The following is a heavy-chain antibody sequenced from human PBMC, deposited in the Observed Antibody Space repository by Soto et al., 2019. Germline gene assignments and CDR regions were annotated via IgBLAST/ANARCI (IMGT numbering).Heavy chain of an antibody. Sequence: GESLKISCKGSGYSFTSYWISWVRQMPGKGLEWMGRIDPSDSYTNYSPSFQGHVTISADKSISTAYLQWSSLKASDTAMYYCARRRLEEGIAAAGTSYYGTDVWGQGTTVTVSS. V-gene: IGHV5-10-1*01. D-gene: IGHD6-13*01. J-gene: IGHJ6*02. CDR3: ARRRLEEGIAAAGTSYYGTDV. CDR1: GYSFTSYW. CDR2: IDPSDSYT.